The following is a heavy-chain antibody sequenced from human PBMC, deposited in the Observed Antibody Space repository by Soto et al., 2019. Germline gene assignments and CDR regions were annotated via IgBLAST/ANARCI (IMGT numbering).Heavy chain of an antibody. CDR1: GGSFSNNF. D-gene: IGHD6-19*01. J-gene: IGHJ4*02. CDR3: VRGPAGSGWSSDY. CDR2: INHSGST. Sequence: QVHLQQWGARLLKPSETLSLTCAVYGGSFSNNFWSWIRQTPGKGLEGIGEINHSGSTKYNPSLNGRATTAKDMSRSPFSLRTSSVTAADTALYYCVRGPAGSGWSSDYWGQGTLVTASS. V-gene: IGHV4-34*01.